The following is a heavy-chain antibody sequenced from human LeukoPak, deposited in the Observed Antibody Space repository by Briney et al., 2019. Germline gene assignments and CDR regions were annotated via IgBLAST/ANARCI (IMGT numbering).Heavy chain of an antibody. CDR1: GFIFSDYY. V-gene: IGHV3-11*04. CDR2: ISTSGSTI. Sequence: GGSLRLSCAASGFIFSDYYMSWIRQAPGKGLEWVSYISTSGSTIYYADSVRGRFTISRDNAKDSLSLQMNSLRAEDTALYYCARDMVSEAGTRWGDYWGQGILVTVSS. J-gene: IGHJ4*02. CDR3: ARDMVSEAGTRWGDY. D-gene: IGHD6-19*01.